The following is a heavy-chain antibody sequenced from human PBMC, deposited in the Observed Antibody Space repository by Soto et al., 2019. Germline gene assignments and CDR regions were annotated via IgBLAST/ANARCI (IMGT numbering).Heavy chain of an antibody. CDR3: ASDIAAAGTFSEYFQH. D-gene: IGHD6-13*01. Sequence: GGSLRLSCAASGFTFSSYGMRWVRQAPGKGLEWVAVIWYDGSNKYYADSVKGRFTISRDNSKNTLYLQMNSLRAEDTAVYYCASDIAAAGTFSEYFQHWGQGTLVTVS. CDR2: IWYDGSNK. CDR1: GFTFSSYG. J-gene: IGHJ1*01. V-gene: IGHV3-33*01.